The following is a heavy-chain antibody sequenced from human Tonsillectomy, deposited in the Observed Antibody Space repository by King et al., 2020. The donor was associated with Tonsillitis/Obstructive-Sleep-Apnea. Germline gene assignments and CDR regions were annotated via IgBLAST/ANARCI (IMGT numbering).Heavy chain of an antibody. J-gene: IGHJ4*02. CDR1: GFTVSNIY. Sequence: VQLVESGGGLIQPGGSLRLSCAASGFTVSNIYMSWARQAPGKGLEWVSLIYSGGSTYYADSVKGRFTISRDNSKNTLYLQMNSLRAEDTAVYYCARDRCSSISCYGALDHWGQGTLVTVSS. D-gene: IGHD2-2*01. CDR3: ARDRCSSISCYGALDH. CDR2: IYSGGST. V-gene: IGHV3-53*01.